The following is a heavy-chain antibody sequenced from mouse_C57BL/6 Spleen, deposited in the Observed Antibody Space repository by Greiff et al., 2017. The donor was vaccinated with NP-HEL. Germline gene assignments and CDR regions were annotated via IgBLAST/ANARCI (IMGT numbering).Heavy chain of an antibody. CDR3: ERCPYDSYAMDY. V-gene: IGHV1-69*01. CDR1: GYTFNSYW. J-gene: IGHJ4*01. CDR2: IDPSDSYT. Sequence: QVQLQQPGAELVMPGASVKLSCKASGYTFNSYWMHWVKQRPGQGLEWIGEIDPSDSYTNYNQKFKGKSTLTVDKSSSTAYMQLSSLTSEDSAVSYCERCPYDSYAMDYWGQGTSVTVSS. D-gene: IGHD6-5*01.